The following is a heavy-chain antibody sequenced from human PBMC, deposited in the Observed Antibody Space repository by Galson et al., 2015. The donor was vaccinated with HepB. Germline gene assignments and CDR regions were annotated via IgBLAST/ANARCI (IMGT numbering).Heavy chain of an antibody. CDR3: ARDVVVAASYYGMDV. J-gene: IGHJ6*02. D-gene: IGHD2-15*01. CDR1: GFTFSSYA. CDR2: ISYDGSNK. V-gene: IGHV3-30-3*01. Sequence: SLRLSCAASGFTFSSYAMHWVRQAPGKGLEWVAVISYDGSNKYYADSVKGRFTISRDNSKNTLYLQMNSLRAEDTAVYYCARDVVVAASYYGMDVWGQGTTVTVSS.